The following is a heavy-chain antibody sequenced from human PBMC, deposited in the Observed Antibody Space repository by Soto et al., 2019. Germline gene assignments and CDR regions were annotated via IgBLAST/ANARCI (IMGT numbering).Heavy chain of an antibody. Sequence: QVQLVESGGGVVQPGRSLRLSCAASGFIFSTYGMHWVRQAPGKGLEWLAVIWFDGSNKYYADSVKGRFTLSRDNSRNTLDLQMNSLRAEETAVYYCVGGGESYYFDHWGQGTLVTVSS. CDR2: IWFDGSNK. D-gene: IGHD3-16*01. CDR3: VGGGESYYFDH. V-gene: IGHV3-33*01. J-gene: IGHJ4*02. CDR1: GFIFSTYG.